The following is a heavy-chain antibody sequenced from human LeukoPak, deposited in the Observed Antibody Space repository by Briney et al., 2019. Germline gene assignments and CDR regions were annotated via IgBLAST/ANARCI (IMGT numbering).Heavy chain of an antibody. CDR1: GFTFAGYY. CDR2: INPRGDST. Sequence: GASVKVSCKASGFTFAGYYMHWVRQAPGQALEWIGIINPRGDSTSYAQNFQGRVSVTEDTSSSTLFMELRSLRSEDTAVYYCAREFSSSCLDFWGLGTLVTVSS. V-gene: IGHV1-46*01. CDR3: AREFSSSCLDF. J-gene: IGHJ4*02. D-gene: IGHD2-2*01.